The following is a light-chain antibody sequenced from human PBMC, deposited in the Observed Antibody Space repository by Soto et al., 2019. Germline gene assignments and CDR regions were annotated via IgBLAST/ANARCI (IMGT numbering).Light chain of an antibody. V-gene: IGKV1-5*03. CDR1: QSISSW. Sequence: DIQMTQSPFTLSASVGDRVTITCRASQSISSWLAWYQQKPGKAPKLLIYESSSLESGVPARFSGSGSGTEFTLTISSLQPEDFATYYCQQYSTYTGAFGPGTKVEIK. J-gene: IGKJ1*01. CDR2: ESS. CDR3: QQYSTYTGA.